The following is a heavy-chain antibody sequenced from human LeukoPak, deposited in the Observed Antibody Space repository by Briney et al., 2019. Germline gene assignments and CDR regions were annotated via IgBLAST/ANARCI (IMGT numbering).Heavy chain of an antibody. CDR2: ISSSGATT. CDR1: GFNFRNYA. Sequence: AGGSLRLSCAASGFNFRNYALRWVRQAPGKGLEWVSSISSSGATTYYADSVKGRFTISRDNSKSTLSLQMNSLRAEDTAVYYCAKGGISGYLDYWGQGTLVTVSS. V-gene: IGHV3-23*01. J-gene: IGHJ4*02. CDR3: AKGGISGYLDY. D-gene: IGHD2-15*01.